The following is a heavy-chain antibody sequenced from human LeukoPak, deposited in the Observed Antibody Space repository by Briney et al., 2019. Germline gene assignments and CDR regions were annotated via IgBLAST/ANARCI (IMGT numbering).Heavy chain of an antibody. CDR1: GFTFSNAW. V-gene: IGHV3-15*01. J-gene: IGHJ4*02. CDR3: TTGWELLEGVY. Sequence: PGGSLRLSCAASGFTFSNAWMSWVRQAPGKGLEWVGRIKSKTDGGTTDYAAPVKGGFTISRDDSKNTLYLQMNSLKTEDTAVYYCTTGWELLEGVYWGQGTLVTVSS. D-gene: IGHD1-26*01. CDR2: IKSKTDGGTT.